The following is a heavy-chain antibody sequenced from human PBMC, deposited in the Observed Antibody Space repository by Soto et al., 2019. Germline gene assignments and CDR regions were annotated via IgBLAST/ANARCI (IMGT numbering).Heavy chain of an antibody. CDR1: GFTFSSYG. V-gene: IGHV3-30*18. Sequence: QVQLVESGGGVVQPGRSLRLSCAASGFTFSSYGMHWVRQAPGTGLEWVAVISYDGSNKYYADSVKGRFTISRDNSKNTLYLQMNSLRAEDTAVYYCAKDSRIAARHYYYGMDVWGQGTTVTVSS. CDR2: ISYDGSNK. CDR3: AKDSRIAARHYYYGMDV. D-gene: IGHD6-6*01. J-gene: IGHJ6*02.